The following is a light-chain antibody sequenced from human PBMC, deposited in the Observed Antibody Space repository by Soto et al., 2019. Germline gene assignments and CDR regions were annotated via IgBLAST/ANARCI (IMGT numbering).Light chain of an antibody. V-gene: IGLV1-44*01. CDR2: NAG. J-gene: IGLJ1*01. CDR1: SSNIGSNS. Sequence: QSVLTQPLSASASPGQRVTISCSGSSSNIGSNSVSWYQHLPGTAPQRLIFNAGQRPSGVPGRFSGSKSGTSASLAISGLQSEDEGDYYCSSWDNSLSGYVFGPGTKVTVL. CDR3: SSWDNSLSGYV.